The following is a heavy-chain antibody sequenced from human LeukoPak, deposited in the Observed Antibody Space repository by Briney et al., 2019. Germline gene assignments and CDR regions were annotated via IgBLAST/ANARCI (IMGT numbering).Heavy chain of an antibody. CDR1: GGSFSAYY. CDR3: ARDNSWGPYYDFWRAGD. Sequence: SETLSLTCAVYGGSFSAYYWTWIRQPPGKGLEWIGEINHSGSINYNPSLKSRVTISVDTSKNQFSLKLSSVTAADTAVYYCARDNSWGPYYDFWRAGDRGQGTLVTVSS. J-gene: IGHJ4*02. D-gene: IGHD3-3*01. V-gene: IGHV4-34*01. CDR2: INHSGSI.